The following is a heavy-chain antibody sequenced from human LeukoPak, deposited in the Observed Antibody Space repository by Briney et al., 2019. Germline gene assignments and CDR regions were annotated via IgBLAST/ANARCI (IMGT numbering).Heavy chain of an antibody. Sequence: SETLSLTCAVYGGSFSGYYWSWIRQPPGKGLEWIGEINHSGSTNYNPSLKSRVTISVDTSKNQFSLKLISVTAADTAVYYCARVVEMGATSRSGDFDYWGQGTLVTVSS. J-gene: IGHJ4*02. CDR3: ARVVEMGATSRSGDFDY. CDR2: INHSGST. V-gene: IGHV4-34*01. D-gene: IGHD1-26*01. CDR1: GGSFSGYY.